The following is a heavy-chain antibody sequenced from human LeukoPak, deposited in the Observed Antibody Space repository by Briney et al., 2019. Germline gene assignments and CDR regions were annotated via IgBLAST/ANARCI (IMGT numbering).Heavy chain of an antibody. D-gene: IGHD5-24*01. Sequence: TSETLSLTCTVSGGSISSYYWNWIRQPPGKGLEWIGYIYYSGSTNYNPSLKSRVTISVDTSKNQFSLKLSSVTAADTAVYYCARTSWLQSSYYFDYWGQGTLVTVSS. J-gene: IGHJ4*02. CDR3: ARTSWLQSSYYFDY. CDR2: IYYSGST. CDR1: GGSISSYY. V-gene: IGHV4-59*08.